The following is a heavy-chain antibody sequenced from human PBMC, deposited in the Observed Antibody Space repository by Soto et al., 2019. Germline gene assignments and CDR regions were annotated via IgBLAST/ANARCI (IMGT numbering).Heavy chain of an antibody. V-gene: IGHV4-59*01. CDR2: IYYSGST. D-gene: IGHD3-16*01. CDR1: GGSISSYY. CDR3: AGGPMGYDS. Sequence: PSETLSLTCTVSGGSISSYYWSWIRQPPGKGLEWIEYIYYSGSTNYNPPLKSRVTISVDTSKNQFTLKLSSVTAADAAVYYCAGGPMGYDSWGQGTLVTVSS. J-gene: IGHJ4*02.